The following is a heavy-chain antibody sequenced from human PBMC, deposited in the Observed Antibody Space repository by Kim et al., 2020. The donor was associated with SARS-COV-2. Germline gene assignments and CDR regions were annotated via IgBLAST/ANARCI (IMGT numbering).Heavy chain of an antibody. CDR1: GYSFTSYW. V-gene: IGHV5-51*01. D-gene: IGHD3-22*01. CDR3: ARTLYYYDSSSNYYASYYFDY. Sequence: GESLKISCKGSGYSFTSYWIGWVRQMPGKGLEWMGIIYPGDSDTRYSPSFQGQVTISADKSISTAYLQWSSLRASDTAMYYCARTLYYYDSSSNYYASYYFDYWGQGTLVTVSS. J-gene: IGHJ4*02. CDR2: IYPGDSDT.